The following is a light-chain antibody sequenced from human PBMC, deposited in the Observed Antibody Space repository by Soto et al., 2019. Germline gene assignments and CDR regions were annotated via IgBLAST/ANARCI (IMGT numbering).Light chain of an antibody. Sequence: EIVLTQSPGTLSLSPGERATLSCRTSQRVSSSFLAWYQQKPGQAPRLLMYGASRATGIPDRFSGSGSGTDFTLTISRLEPEDFAVYYCQQFGNLVPFIFGHGTRLEIK. CDR2: GAS. V-gene: IGKV3-20*01. CDR1: QRVSSSF. J-gene: IGKJ2*01. CDR3: QQFGNLVPFI.